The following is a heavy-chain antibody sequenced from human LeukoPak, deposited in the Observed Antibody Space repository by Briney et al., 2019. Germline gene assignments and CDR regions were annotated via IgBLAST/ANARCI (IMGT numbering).Heavy chain of an antibody. CDR3: ARLYCSGGSCYLTNYYMDV. J-gene: IGHJ6*03. Sequence: SETLSLTCAVYGGSFSGYYWSWIRQPPGKGLEWIGEINHSGSTNYNPSLKSRVTISVDKSKNQFSLKLSSVTAADTAVYYCARLYCSGGSCYLTNYYMDVWGKGTTVTVSS. CDR2: INHSGST. D-gene: IGHD2-15*01. CDR1: GGSFSGYY. V-gene: IGHV4-34*01.